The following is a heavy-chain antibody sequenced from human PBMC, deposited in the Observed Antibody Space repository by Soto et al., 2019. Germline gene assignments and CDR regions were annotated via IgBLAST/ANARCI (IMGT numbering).Heavy chain of an antibody. CDR1: GFTFNTYG. D-gene: IGHD1-26*01. V-gene: IGHV3-33*01. Sequence: QVQLVKSGGGLVQPGRSLRLSCAASGFTFNTYGMHWVRQAPGTGLEWVVVVWYDGSNKYYADFVKGRFTISRDNSKNTVYQQMNSLRAEDTADYHCARGPLEPLLDFWGQGTLVTVSS. CDR2: VWYDGSNK. CDR3: ARGPLEPLLDF. J-gene: IGHJ4*02.